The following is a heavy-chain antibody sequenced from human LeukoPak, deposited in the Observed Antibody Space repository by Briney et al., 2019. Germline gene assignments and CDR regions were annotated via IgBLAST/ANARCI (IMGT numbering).Heavy chain of an antibody. J-gene: IGHJ3*02. D-gene: IGHD1-14*01. Sequence: PSETLSLTCTVSGGSISSGSYYWSWIRQPAGKGLEWIGRIYTSGSTNYNPSLKSRVTISVDTSKNQFSLKLSSVTAADTAVYYCASRLTYDAFDIWGQGTMVTVSS. CDR2: IYTSGST. CDR3: ASRLTYDAFDI. V-gene: IGHV4-61*02. CDR1: GGSISSGSYY.